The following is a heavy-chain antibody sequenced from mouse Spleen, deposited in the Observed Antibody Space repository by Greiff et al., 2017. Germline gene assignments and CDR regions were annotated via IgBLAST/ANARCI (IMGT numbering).Heavy chain of an antibody. CDR2: INPNNGGT. CDR3: ASPGGNWYFDV. J-gene: IGHJ1*01. Sequence: VQLQQSGPELVKPGASVKISCKASGYTFTDYYMNWVKQSHGKSLEWIGDINPNNGGTSYNQKFKGKATLTVDKSSSTAYMELRSLTSEDSAVYYCASPGGNWYFDVWGAGTTVTVSS. V-gene: IGHV1-26*01. CDR1: GYTFTDYY.